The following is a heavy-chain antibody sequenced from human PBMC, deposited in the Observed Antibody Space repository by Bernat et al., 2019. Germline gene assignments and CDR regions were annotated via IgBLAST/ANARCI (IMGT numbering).Heavy chain of an antibody. J-gene: IGHJ3*02. D-gene: IGHD2-15*01. CDR3: AKTYCSGGSCYMLGAFDI. CDR2: TSYDGSNK. V-gene: IGHV3-30*18. Sequence: QVQLVESGGGVVQPGRSLRLSCAASGFTFSSYGMHWVRQAPGKGLEWVAVTSYDGSNKYYADSVKGRFTISRDNSKNTLYLQMNSLRAEDTAVYYCAKTYCSGGSCYMLGAFDIWGQGTMVTVSS. CDR1: GFTFSSYG.